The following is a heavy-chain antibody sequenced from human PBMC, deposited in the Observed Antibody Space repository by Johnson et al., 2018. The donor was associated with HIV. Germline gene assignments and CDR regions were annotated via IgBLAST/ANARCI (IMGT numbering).Heavy chain of an antibody. V-gene: IGHV3-11*04. CDR2: ISSSGKST. CDR1: GFIFRDYY. D-gene: IGHD2-8*02. CDR3: TTDLPYCTGGDCYNAFDL. Sequence: QVQLVESGGGLVKPGGSLRLSCAVSGFIFRDYYMSWIRQAPGKGLEWVSYISSSGKSTNYADSVKGRFTISRDNAKNSLSLQMNSLRAEDTAIYYCTTDLPYCTGGDCYNAFDLWGQGTMVTVSS. J-gene: IGHJ3*01.